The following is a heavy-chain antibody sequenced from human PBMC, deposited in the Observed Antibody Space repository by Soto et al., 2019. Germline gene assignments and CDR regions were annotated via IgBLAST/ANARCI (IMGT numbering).Heavy chain of an antibody. CDR3: ARAPPRGIAAPGTWGSGMDV. V-gene: IGHV3-30-3*01. J-gene: IGHJ6*02. CDR1: GFSFSSYS. D-gene: IGHD6-13*01. CDR2: ISYDGSNK. Sequence: GGSLRLSCTASGFSFSSYSLHWVRQTPGKGLEWVAVISYDGSNKYYADSVKGRFTVSRDSPKNTLFLQMNSLKPGDTAVYYCARAPPRGIAAPGTWGSGMDVWGQGTTVTVSS.